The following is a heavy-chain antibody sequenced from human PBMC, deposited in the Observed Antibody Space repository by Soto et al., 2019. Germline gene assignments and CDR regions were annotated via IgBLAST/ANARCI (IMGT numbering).Heavy chain of an antibody. J-gene: IGHJ6*02. D-gene: IGHD3-10*01. Sequence: PSETLSLTCTVSGGSISSGDYYWSWIRQPAGKGLEWIGYIYYSGSTYYNPSLKSRVTISVDTSKNQFSLKLSSVTAADTAVYYCAKGDGSGSYRYYYYGMDVWGQGTTVTVSS. CDR2: IYYSGST. CDR1: GGSISSGDYY. CDR3: AKGDGSGSYRYYYYGMDV. V-gene: IGHV4-30-4*01.